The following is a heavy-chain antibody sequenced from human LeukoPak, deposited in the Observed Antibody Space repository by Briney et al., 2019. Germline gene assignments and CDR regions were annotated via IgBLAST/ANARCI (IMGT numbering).Heavy chain of an antibody. J-gene: IGHJ4*02. V-gene: IGHV4-59*01. D-gene: IGHD6-19*01. CDR1: GGSISSYY. CDR3: ARGSSSGWYTSDY. Sequence: ASETLSLTCTVSGGSISSYYWSWIRQPPGKGLEWIGYIAYSGSTNYNPSLKSRVTISVDTSKNQFSLKLSSVTAADTAVYYCARGSSSGWYTSDYWGQGTLVTVSS. CDR2: IAYSGST.